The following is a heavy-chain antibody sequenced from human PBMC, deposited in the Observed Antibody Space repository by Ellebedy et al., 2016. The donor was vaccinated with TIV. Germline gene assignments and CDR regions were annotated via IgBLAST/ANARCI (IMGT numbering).Heavy chain of an antibody. J-gene: IGHJ5*02. Sequence: GGSLRLSXAASGFNFNTYWMHWVRQAPGKGLEWVAVISYDGSNKDYTDSVKGRFTISRDNSKNTLYLQMSSLRPEDTAVYYCAKGDYSSSRNWFDPWGQGTLVTVSS. D-gene: IGHD6-13*01. CDR2: ISYDGSNK. CDR1: GFNFNTYW. CDR3: AKGDYSSSRNWFDP. V-gene: IGHV3-30*18.